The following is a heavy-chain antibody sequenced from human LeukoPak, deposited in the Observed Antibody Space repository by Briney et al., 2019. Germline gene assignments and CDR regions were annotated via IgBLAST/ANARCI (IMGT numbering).Heavy chain of an antibody. CDR3: ARARATVYPRLPISGKRTYYFDY. D-gene: IGHD4-17*01. J-gene: IGHJ4*02. Sequence: SETLSLTCAVYGGSFSGYYWSWIRQPPGKGLEWIGEINHSGSTNYNPSLKSRVTISVDTSKNQFSLKLSSVTAADTAVYYCARARATVYPRLPISGKRTYYFDYWSQGTLVTVSS. V-gene: IGHV4-34*01. CDR1: GGSFSGYY. CDR2: INHSGST.